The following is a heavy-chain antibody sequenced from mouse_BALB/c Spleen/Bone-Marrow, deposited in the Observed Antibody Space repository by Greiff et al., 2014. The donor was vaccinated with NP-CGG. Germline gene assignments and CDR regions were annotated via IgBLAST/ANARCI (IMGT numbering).Heavy chain of an antibody. V-gene: IGHV5-2*01. Sequence: VQLQQSGGGLVQPGESLKFSCESNEYEFPSHDMSWVRKTPEKRLELVAAINSDGGSTYYPDTMERRFIISRDNSKKTLYLQMSSLRSEDTAFYYCARHGDYYGSSLFAYWGQGTLVTVSA. CDR1: EYEFPSHD. CDR2: INSDGGST. CDR3: ARHGDYYGSSLFAY. J-gene: IGHJ3*01. D-gene: IGHD1-1*01.